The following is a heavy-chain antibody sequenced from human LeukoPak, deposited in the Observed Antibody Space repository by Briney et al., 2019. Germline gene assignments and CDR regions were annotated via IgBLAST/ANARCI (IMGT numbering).Heavy chain of an antibody. J-gene: IGHJ4*02. D-gene: IGHD3-3*01. CDR3: TTMTYYGDYFDF. CDR2: VKRITYGGTT. V-gene: IGHV3-15*01. Sequence: GGALRLPYAASGFTFSNAWLKGLRQAPGKGLNWVGCVKRITYGGTTDYAAPVKGRFTISRDDSKNKLYVQMSSLKTEDTAVYYCTTMTYYGDYFDFWGQGTLVTVSS. CDR1: GFTFSNAW.